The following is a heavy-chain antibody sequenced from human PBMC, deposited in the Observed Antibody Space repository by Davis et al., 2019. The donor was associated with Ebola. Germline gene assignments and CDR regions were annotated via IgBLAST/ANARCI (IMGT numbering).Heavy chain of an antibody. CDR2: IYHSGST. Sequence: SETLSLTCAVSGGSISSSNWWSWVRQPPGKGLEWIGEIYHSGSTNYNPSLKSRVTISVDTSKNQFSLKLSSVTAADTAVYYCARGAVSRGWFDPWGQGTLVTVSS. V-gene: IGHV4-4*02. D-gene: IGHD3-10*01. J-gene: IGHJ5*02. CDR1: GGSISSSNW. CDR3: ARGAVSRGWFDP.